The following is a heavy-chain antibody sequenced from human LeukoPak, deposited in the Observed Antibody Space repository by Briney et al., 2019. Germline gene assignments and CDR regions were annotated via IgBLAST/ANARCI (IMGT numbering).Heavy chain of an antibody. CDR2: INGDGRNI. Sequence: GGSLRLSCATSGFTVSSNYMSWVRQDPRKGLVWVSRINGDGRNINCADSVRGRFTISRDNAKNTLHLQMNTLRVEDTAVYYCTRDLMDYDVSTGLHHYYMDVWGQGTTVTVSS. V-gene: IGHV3-74*01. D-gene: IGHD3-9*01. CDR1: GFTVSSNY. CDR3: TRDLMDYDVSTGLHHYYMDV. J-gene: IGHJ6*02.